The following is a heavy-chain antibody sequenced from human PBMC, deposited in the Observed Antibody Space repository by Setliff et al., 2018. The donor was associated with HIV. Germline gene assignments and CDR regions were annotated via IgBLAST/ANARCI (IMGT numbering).Heavy chain of an antibody. Sequence: SETLSLTCAVSGYSISSGFYWGWIRQPPGKGLEWIGSIYHSGSTYYNPSLRSRVTISVDTSKDQFSLRLYSVTAADTAVYFCARWGDGFNSYDSWGQGTLVTVSS. V-gene: IGHV4-38-2*01. J-gene: IGHJ1*01. CDR1: GYSISSGFY. CDR2: IYHSGST. D-gene: IGHD3-22*01. CDR3: ARWGDGFNSYDS.